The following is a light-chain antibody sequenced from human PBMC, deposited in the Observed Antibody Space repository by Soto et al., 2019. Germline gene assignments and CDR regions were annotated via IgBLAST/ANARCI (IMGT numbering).Light chain of an antibody. J-gene: IGKJ1*01. Sequence: EIVLTQSPATLSSSPGERATLSCRASQSVSSYLAWYQQKPGQAPRLLIYDASNRATGIPARFSGSGSGTDFTLTISSLEPEDFAVYYCQQRSNRVSWTFGQGTKVEIK. CDR3: QQRSNRVSWT. CDR2: DAS. V-gene: IGKV3-11*01. CDR1: QSVSSY.